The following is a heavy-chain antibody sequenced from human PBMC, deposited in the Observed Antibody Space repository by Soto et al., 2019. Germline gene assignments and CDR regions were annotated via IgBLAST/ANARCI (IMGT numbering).Heavy chain of an antibody. CDR3: ARGHLAVVPVASWFYYMDV. CDR1: GYTFTNYA. Sequence: ASVKVSCKASGYTFTNYAVHWVRQAPGQRLEWMGWINAGNGNTRFSQILQGRVTITRDTSARTVYMELSSLRSEDTAVYYCARGHLAVVPVASWFYYMDVWGKGTTVTVSS. D-gene: IGHD2-2*01. V-gene: IGHV1-3*01. CDR2: INAGNGNT. J-gene: IGHJ6*03.